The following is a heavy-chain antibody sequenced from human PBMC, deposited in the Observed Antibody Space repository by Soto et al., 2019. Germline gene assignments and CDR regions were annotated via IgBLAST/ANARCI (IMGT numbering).Heavy chain of an antibody. D-gene: IGHD1-26*01. Sequence: EVQLVESGGGLVQPGGSLRLSCEASGFNFSRYWSHWVRQIPGKGLVWVSRIDNDGTITTYADSVKGRFTISRDNAKNTLYLQMNSLRAEDTAVYYCARGIQWVMDVWGQGTTVAVSS. V-gene: IGHV3-74*01. CDR1: GFNFSRYW. J-gene: IGHJ6*02. CDR3: ARGIQWVMDV. CDR2: IDNDGTIT.